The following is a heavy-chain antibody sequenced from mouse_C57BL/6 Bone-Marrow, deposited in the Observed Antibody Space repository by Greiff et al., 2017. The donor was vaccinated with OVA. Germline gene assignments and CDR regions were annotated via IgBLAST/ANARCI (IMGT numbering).Heavy chain of an antibody. V-gene: IGHV1-82*01. J-gene: IGHJ4*01. D-gene: IGHD1-1*01. CDR3: ARRDGSSYGGGYYYAMDY. CDR1: GYAFSSSW. Sequence: VQLQQSGPELVKPGASVKISCKASGYAFSSSWMNWVKQRPGKGLEWIGRIYPGDGDANYNGKFKGKATLTADKSSSTAYMQLSSLTSEDSAVYFCARRDGSSYGGGYYYAMDYWGQGTSVTVSS. CDR2: IYPGDGDA.